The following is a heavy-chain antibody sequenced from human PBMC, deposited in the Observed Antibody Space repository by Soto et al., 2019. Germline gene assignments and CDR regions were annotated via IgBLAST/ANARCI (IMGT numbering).Heavy chain of an antibody. V-gene: IGHV3-33*01. J-gene: IGHJ5*02. CDR3: ARDIGLMVYATLGFDP. CDR1: GFTFSSYG. D-gene: IGHD2-8*01. CDR2: IWYDGSNK. Sequence: QVQLVESGGGVVQPGRSLRLSCAASGFTFSSYGMHWVRQAPGKGLEWVAVIWYDGSNKYYADSVKGRFTISRDNSKNTLYLQMNSLRAEDTAVYYCARDIGLMVYATLGFDPWGQGTLVTVS.